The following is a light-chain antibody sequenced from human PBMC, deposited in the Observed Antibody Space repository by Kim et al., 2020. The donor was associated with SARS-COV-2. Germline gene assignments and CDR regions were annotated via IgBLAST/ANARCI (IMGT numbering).Light chain of an antibody. V-gene: IGLV3-19*01. CDR3: SSRDTSGYYWV. CDR2: DKN. J-gene: IGLJ3*02. Sequence: ASGQTGRSTCQGDSLSKDYATWYQQRPGQAPVIVVYDKNNRPSGIPDRISGSSSGYTASLTIIGAQAEDEADYYCSSRDTSGYYWVFGGGTKLTVL. CDR1: SLSKDY.